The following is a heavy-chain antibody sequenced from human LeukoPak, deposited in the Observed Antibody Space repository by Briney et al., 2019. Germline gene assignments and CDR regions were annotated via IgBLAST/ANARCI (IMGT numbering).Heavy chain of an antibody. Sequence: GGSLRLSCAASGFIFSSYAMHWDRPAPGTGMEWEAVIPYDGSNKDYADSVTGRFTISRDKSKNTLFLQMSSLRAEDTAVYYCARDPGLGFRSGWYQDYFDYWGQGALVTVS. V-gene: IGHV3-30*14. CDR3: ARDPGLGFRSGWYQDYFDY. CDR1: GFIFSSYA. J-gene: IGHJ4*02. D-gene: IGHD6-19*01. CDR2: IPYDGSNK.